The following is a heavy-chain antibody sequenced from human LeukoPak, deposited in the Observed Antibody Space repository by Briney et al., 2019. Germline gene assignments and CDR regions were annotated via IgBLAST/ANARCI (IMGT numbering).Heavy chain of an antibody. J-gene: IGHJ4*02. Sequence: GGSLRLSCAASGFTFSSYSMNWVRQAPGKGLEWVSSISSSSSYIYYADSVKGRFTISRDNAKNSLYLQMNSLRAKDTAVYYCASSVVPAAVLDYWGQGTLVTVPS. D-gene: IGHD2-2*01. CDR3: ASSVVPAAVLDY. CDR2: ISSSSSYI. CDR1: GFTFSSYS. V-gene: IGHV3-21*01.